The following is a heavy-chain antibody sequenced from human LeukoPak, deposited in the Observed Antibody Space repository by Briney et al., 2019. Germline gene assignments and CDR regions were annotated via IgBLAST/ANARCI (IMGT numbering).Heavy chain of an antibody. CDR1: GYTFTGYY. J-gene: IGHJ6*03. CDR3: ARVSRGYYYYMDV. Sequence: GASVRLSCKASGYTFTGYYMHWVRQAPGQGLEWMGWINPNSGGTNYAQKFQGRVTMTRDTSISTAYMELSRLRSDDTAVYYCARVSRGYYYYMDVWGKGTTVTVSS. V-gene: IGHV1-2*02. CDR2: INPNSGGT.